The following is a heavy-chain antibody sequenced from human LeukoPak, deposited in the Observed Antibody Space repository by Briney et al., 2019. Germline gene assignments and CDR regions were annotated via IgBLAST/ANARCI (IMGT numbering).Heavy chain of an antibody. CDR2: ISGGGSST. D-gene: IGHD3-3*01. V-gene: IGHV3-23*01. Sequence: LEWVSAISGGGSSTQYADSVKGRFTISRDNSKNTLYLQMNSLRAEDTAVYYCSRRYDGFDYWSQGTLVTVSS. J-gene: IGHJ4*02. CDR3: SRRYDGFDY.